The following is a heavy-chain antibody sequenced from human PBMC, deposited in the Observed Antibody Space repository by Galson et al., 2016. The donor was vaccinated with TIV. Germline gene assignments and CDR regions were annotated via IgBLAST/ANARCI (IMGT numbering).Heavy chain of an antibody. J-gene: IGHJ4*02. CDR3: ARRFYFDY. CDR2: IDPSVGST. V-gene: IGHV1-46*01. Sequence: SVKVSCKASGYTLSTYYTHWLRQAPGQGLEWMGIIDPSVGSTTYSQKFQGRVTMTSDTSTSTVYMELTSLKSEDTAVYYCARRFYFDYWGQGTLVTVSS. CDR1: GYTLSTYY.